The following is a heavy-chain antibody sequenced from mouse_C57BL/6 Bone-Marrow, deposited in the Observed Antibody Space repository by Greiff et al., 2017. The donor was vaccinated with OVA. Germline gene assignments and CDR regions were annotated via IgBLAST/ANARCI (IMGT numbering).Heavy chain of an antibody. Sequence: QVQLQQSGAELVKPGASVKISCKASGYAFSSYWMNWVKQRPGKGLEWIGQIYPGDGDTNYNGKFKGKATLTADKSSNTAYLQLSSLTSDDTAVYYCTTLGGWYFDYWGQGTTLTVSS. D-gene: IGHD1-1*01. CDR2: IYPGDGDT. J-gene: IGHJ2*01. CDR1: GYAFSSYW. V-gene: IGHV1-80*01. CDR3: TTLGGWYFDY.